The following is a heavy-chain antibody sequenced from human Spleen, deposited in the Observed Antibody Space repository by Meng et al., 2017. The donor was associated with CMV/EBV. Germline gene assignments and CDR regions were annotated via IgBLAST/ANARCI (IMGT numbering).Heavy chain of an antibody. V-gene: IGHV1-18*01. D-gene: IGHD2-2*01. CDR3: ARGKRDPRQYCSSTSCGIGGLAD. CDR1: YG. J-gene: IGHJ4*02. Sequence: YGIGWGRQASGQGIEWVGWISANDGNTNYAQKVQGRVTKTTDTSTGTAYMEMGSLKSDDAAVYYCARGKRDPRQYCSSTSCGIGGLADWGQGTLVTVSS. CDR2: ISANDGNT.